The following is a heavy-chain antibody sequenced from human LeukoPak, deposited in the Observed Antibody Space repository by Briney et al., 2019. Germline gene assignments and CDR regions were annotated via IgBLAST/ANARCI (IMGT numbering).Heavy chain of an antibody. CDR2: INWNGGGT. Sequence: PGGSLRLSCAASGFTFGDYGMSWVRQAPGKGLEWVSGINWNGGGTGYAASVKGRFTISRDNAKNSPYLQMNSPRAEDTALYYCARDIGVGELLVDYWGQGTLVTVSS. J-gene: IGHJ4*02. V-gene: IGHV3-20*04. CDR3: ARDIGVGELLVDY. D-gene: IGHD1-26*01. CDR1: GFTFGDYG.